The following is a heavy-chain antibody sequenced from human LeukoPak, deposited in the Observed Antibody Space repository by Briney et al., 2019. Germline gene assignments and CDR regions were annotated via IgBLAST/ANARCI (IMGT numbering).Heavy chain of an antibody. CDR1: GGSFSGHY. Sequence: SETLSLTCAVYGGSFSGHYWSWIRQPPGKGLEWIGEINHSGSTNYNPSLKSRVTISVDTSKNQFSLKLSSVTAADTAVYYCARVAVYPFDYWGQGTLVTVSS. D-gene: IGHD2-8*02. V-gene: IGHV4-34*01. CDR3: ARVAVYPFDY. J-gene: IGHJ4*02. CDR2: INHSGST.